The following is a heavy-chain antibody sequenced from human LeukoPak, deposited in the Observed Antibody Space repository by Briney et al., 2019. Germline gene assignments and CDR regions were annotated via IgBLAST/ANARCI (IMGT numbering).Heavy chain of an antibody. D-gene: IGHD2-2*01. CDR3: AKGLPATLLDY. CDR2: ISNSGSTI. V-gene: IGHV3-11*01. J-gene: IGHJ4*02. Sequence: GGSLRLSCAASGFTFSDYYMSWIRQAPGKGLEWVSYISNSGSTIYYADSVKGRFTISRDSAKNSLYLQMNSLRAEDTAVYYCAKGLPATLLDYWGQGTLVTVSS. CDR1: GFTFSDYY.